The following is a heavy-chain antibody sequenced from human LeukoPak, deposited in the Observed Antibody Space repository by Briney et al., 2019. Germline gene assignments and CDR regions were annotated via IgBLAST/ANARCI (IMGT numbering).Heavy chain of an antibody. CDR1: GFSFSSHA. V-gene: IGHV3-23*01. CDR2: IRGNGDST. Sequence: GGSLRLSCAASGFSFSSHAMTWVRQAPGKGPEWVSTIRGNGDSTHYADSVKGRFTISRDISKNTLSLQMNSLRGEDSAIYYCAKGQELDDGVFDSWGQGTLVTVSS. CDR3: AKGQELDDGVFDS. D-gene: IGHD1-1*01. J-gene: IGHJ4*02.